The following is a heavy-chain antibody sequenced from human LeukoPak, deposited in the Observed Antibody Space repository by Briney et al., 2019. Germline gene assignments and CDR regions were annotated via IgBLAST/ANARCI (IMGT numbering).Heavy chain of an antibody. CDR1: GYTFTNYG. Sequence: ASVKVSCKASGYTFTNYGITWVRQATAQGLEWMGWTSSYNGNTNYAQKFQGRVTMTTDTSTSTAYMELRSLTSDDTADYYCARDCQGGYWGQGTLVTVSS. CDR2: TSSYNGNT. CDR3: ARDCQGGY. V-gene: IGHV1-18*01. J-gene: IGHJ4*02.